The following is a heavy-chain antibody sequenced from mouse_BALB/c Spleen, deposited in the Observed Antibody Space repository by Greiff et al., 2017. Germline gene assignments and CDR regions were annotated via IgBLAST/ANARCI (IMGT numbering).Heavy chain of an antibody. CDR3: ARLGTTVVEGYFDV. CDR2: ISPGGGYT. CDR1: GYTFTNYW. J-gene: IGHJ1*01. V-gene: IGHV1-63*02. Sequence: VQLQQSGAELVRPGTSVKISCQASGYTFTNYWLGWVKQRPGHGLEWIGDISPGGGYTNYNEKFKGKATLTADTSSSTAYMQLSSLTSEDSAVYFCARLGTTVVEGYFDVWGAGTTVTVSS. D-gene: IGHD1-1*01.